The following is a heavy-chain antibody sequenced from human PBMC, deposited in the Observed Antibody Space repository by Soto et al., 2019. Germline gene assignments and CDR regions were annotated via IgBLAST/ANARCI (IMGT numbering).Heavy chain of an antibody. Sequence: EVQLVETGGGLIQPGGSLRLSCAASGFTVSSNYMSWVRQAPGKGLEWVSVIYGGGSTYYADSVKGRFTISRDNPKNTLYRQMNSQRAEDTALYYCARSQYCSGGSGYWFDPWGQGTLVTVSS. CDR2: IYGGGST. CDR3: ARSQYCSGGSGYWFDP. CDR1: GFTVSSNY. V-gene: IGHV3-53*05. J-gene: IGHJ5*01. D-gene: IGHD2-15*01.